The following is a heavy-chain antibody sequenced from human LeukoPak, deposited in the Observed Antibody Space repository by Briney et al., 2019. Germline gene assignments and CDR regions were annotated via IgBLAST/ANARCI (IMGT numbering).Heavy chain of an antibody. J-gene: IGHJ6*03. V-gene: IGHV4-59*01. CDR1: GGSISSYY. CDR2: IYYSGST. CDR3: ARGGTAWHISLYYYYMDV. Sequence: PSETLSLTCTVSGGSISSYYWSWIRQPPGKGLEWIGYIYYSGSTNYNPSLKSRVTISVDTSKNQFSLELSSVTAADTAVYYCARGGTAWHISLYYYYMDVWGKGTTVTVSS. D-gene: IGHD3-16*01.